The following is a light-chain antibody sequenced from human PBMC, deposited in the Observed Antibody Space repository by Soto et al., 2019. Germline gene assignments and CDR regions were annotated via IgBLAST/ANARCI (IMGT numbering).Light chain of an antibody. J-gene: IGKJ4*01. V-gene: IGKV3-20*01. CDR2: GAS. Sequence: EIVLTQSPATLSLSPGERATLSCRASQSVSSSYLAWYQQKPGQAPRLLIYGASSRATGIPDRFSGSGSGTDFTLTISRLEPEDSAVYYCQQYGSSPLTFGGGTKVDI. CDR3: QQYGSSPLT. CDR1: QSVSSSY.